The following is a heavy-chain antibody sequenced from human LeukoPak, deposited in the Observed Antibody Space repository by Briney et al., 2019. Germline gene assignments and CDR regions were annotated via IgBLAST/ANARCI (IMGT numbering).Heavy chain of an antibody. CDR2: IYYSGST. CDR3: ATVHAYYYYMDV. CDR1: GGSISSSSYY. D-gene: IGHD1-1*01. J-gene: IGHJ6*03. V-gene: IGHV4-39*07. Sequence: SETLSLTCTVSGGSISSSSYYWGWIRRPPGKGLEWIGSIYYSGSTYYNPSLKSRVTISVDTSKNQFSLKLSSVTAADTAVYYCATVHAYYYYMDVWGKGTTVTVSS.